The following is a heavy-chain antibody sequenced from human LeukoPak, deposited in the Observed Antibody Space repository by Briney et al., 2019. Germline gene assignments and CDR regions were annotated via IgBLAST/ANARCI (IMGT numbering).Heavy chain of an antibody. J-gene: IGHJ4*02. Sequence: SETLSLTCAVYGGSFSGYYCSWICQSPGKGLEWIGEINHSGSTNYNPSLKSRVTISVDTSKNQFSLKLSSVTAADTAVYYCARGGLDYYDSSGYYPQYYFDYWGQGTLVTVSS. CDR2: INHSGST. D-gene: IGHD3-22*01. CDR1: GGSFSGYY. V-gene: IGHV4-34*01. CDR3: ARGGLDYYDSSGYYPQYYFDY.